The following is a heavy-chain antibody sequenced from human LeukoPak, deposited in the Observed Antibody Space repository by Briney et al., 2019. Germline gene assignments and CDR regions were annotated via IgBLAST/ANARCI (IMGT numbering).Heavy chain of an antibody. V-gene: IGHV4-39*01. CDR1: GGSISSSNYY. CDR3: ARHVGYYDSSGLSEFDY. Sequence: PSETLSLTCTVSGGSISSSNYYWGWIRQPPGRGLEWIGSMFYSGSTYYTPSLKSRVTISVDTSKNQFSLKLSSVTAADTAVYYCARHVGYYDSSGLSEFDYWGQGTLVTVSS. CDR2: MFYSGST. J-gene: IGHJ4*02. D-gene: IGHD3-22*01.